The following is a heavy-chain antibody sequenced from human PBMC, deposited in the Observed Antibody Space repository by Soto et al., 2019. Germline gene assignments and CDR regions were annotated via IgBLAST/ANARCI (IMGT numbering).Heavy chain of an antibody. V-gene: IGHV3-33*01. CDR3: ARTTLPTKKWFGELPGNLDY. Sequence: GGSLRLSCAASGFTFSSYGMHWVRQAPGKGLEWVAVIWYDGSNKYYADSVKGRFTISRDNSKNTLYLQMNSLRAEDTAVYYCARTTLPTKKWFGELPGNLDYWGQGTLVTVSS. CDR1: GFTFSSYG. D-gene: IGHD3-10*01. J-gene: IGHJ4*02. CDR2: IWYDGSNK.